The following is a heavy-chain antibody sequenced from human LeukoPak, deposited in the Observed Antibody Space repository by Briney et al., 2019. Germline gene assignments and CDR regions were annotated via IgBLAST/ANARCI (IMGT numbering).Heavy chain of an antibody. Sequence: GASVKVSCKASGGTLSNNVVSWVRQAPGQGLEWMGDIIPVLGTTNYAQKFQGRVTISADRSTSTAYMEVSSLKSEDTAVYYCATKNFGDLYRHDDPFNMWGQGTKVTVSS. CDR2: IIPVLGTT. J-gene: IGHJ3*02. CDR1: GGTLSNNV. V-gene: IGHV1-69*10. CDR3: ATKNFGDLYRHDDPFNM. D-gene: IGHD3-10*01.